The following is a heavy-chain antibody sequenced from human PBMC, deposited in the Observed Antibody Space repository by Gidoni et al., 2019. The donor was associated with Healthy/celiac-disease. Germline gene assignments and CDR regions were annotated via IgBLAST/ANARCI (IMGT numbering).Heavy chain of an antibody. CDR1: GFTCSNAW. J-gene: IGHJ2*01. CDR2: IKSTTDGGTT. Sequence: EVQLVESGGGLVKPGGSLRLSCAASGFTCSNAWMSWVRQAPGKGLEWVGRIKSTTDGGTTDYAAPVKGRFTISRDDSKNTLYLQMNSLKTEDTAVYYCTTDRGTTVTMSWYFDLWGRGTLVTVSS. D-gene: IGHD4-17*01. CDR3: TTDRGTTVTMSWYFDL. V-gene: IGHV3-15*01.